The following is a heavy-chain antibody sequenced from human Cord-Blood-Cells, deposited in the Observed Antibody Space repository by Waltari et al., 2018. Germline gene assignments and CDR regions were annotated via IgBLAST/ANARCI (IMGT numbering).Heavy chain of an antibody. CDR2: IKQDGSEK. J-gene: IGHJ6*02. V-gene: IGHV3-7*01. Sequence: EVQLVESGGGLVQTGGSLRLSCAASGFTFSSYWMSWVRQAPGKGLEWVANIKQDGSEKYYVDSVKGRFTISRDNAKNSLYLQMNSLRAEDTAVYYCAATRHYDFWSGHPYYYYGMDVWGQGTTVTVSS. D-gene: IGHD3-3*01. CDR3: AATRHYDFWSGHPYYYYGMDV. CDR1: GFTFSSYW.